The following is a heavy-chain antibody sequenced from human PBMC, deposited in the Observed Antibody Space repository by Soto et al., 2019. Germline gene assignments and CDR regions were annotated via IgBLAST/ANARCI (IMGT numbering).Heavy chain of an antibody. CDR1: GFTFSSYA. V-gene: IGHV3-30-3*01. CDR2: ISYDGSNK. Sequence: GGSLRLSCAASGFTFSSYAMHWVRQAPGKGLEWVAVISYDGSNKYYADSVKGRFTISRGNSKNTLYLQMNSLRAEDTAVYYCARDYYGSGSYYIFGYYYGMDVWGQGTTVTVSS. J-gene: IGHJ6*02. D-gene: IGHD3-10*01. CDR3: ARDYYGSGSYYIFGYYYGMDV.